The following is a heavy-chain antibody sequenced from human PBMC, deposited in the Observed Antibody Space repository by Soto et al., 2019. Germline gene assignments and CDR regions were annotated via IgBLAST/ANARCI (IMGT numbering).Heavy chain of an antibody. CDR1: GFIFSDHY. V-gene: IGHV3-72*01. Sequence: EVQMVESGGGLVQPGRSLRLSCAASGFIFSDHYMDWVRQAPGKGLEWVGRIRDKANSYTTEYAASVKGRFTISRDDSKNSLYLQMNSLKIEDTAVYYCARGDDYNDVVYASDIWGQGTMFTVSS. CDR2: IRDKANSYTT. J-gene: IGHJ3*02. CDR3: ARGDDYNDVVYASDI. D-gene: IGHD4-4*01.